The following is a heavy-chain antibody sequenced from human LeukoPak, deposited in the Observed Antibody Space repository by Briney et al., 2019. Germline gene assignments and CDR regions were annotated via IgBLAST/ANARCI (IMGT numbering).Heavy chain of an antibody. V-gene: IGHV4-4*07. D-gene: IGHD6-13*01. CDR2: IYANGNT. CDR3: ATEGLGGSRWFDH. CDR1: GGSISSYY. Sequence: SETLSLTCTVSGGSISSYYWSWIRQPAGKGLEWIGRIYANGNTDYSPSLKSRVTMSVDTSNNQFSLKLNSLTAADTAVYYCATEGLGGSRWFDHWGQGTLVTVSS. J-gene: IGHJ5*02.